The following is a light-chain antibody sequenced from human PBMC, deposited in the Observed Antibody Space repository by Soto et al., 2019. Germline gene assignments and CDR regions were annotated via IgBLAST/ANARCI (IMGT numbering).Light chain of an antibody. CDR3: QQYYSTPPT. CDR2: WAS. J-gene: IGKJ4*01. V-gene: IGKV4-1*01. Sequence: DIVMTQSPDSLAVSLGERATINCKSSQSVLNSSTNKNFLAWYQQKPRQPPKLLIYWASPRESGVPDRFSCSGSGTDFTLTISSLQAEDVAVYYCQQYYSTPPTFGGGTKVEI. CDR1: QSVLNSSTNKNF.